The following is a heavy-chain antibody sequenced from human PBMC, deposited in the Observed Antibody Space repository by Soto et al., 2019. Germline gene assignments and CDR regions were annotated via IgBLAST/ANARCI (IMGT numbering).Heavy chain of an antibody. V-gene: IGHV3-30*18. D-gene: IGHD1-26*01. J-gene: IGHJ4*02. CDR2: ISHHGIRT. CDR1: SLTFSDYG. Sequence: GYLRVSCAVPSLTFSDYGIPWVRQAPGKGLQWLATISHHGIRTHYADSVMGRFTISRDNFKKVVYLHLSGLRVEDTAIYYCEKDWVGGSNNYQLDYWGQGTAVTLSS. CDR3: EKDWVGGSNNYQLDY.